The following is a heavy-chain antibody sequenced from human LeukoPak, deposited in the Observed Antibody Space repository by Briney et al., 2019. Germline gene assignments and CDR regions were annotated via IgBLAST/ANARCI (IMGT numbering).Heavy chain of an antibody. CDR2: INPSGGST. CDR3: ASPDAAMESAFDY. V-gene: IGHV1-46*01. Sequence: ASVKVSCKASGYTFTSYYMHWVRQAPGQGLEWMGIINPSGGSTNYAQRFQGRVTITTDESTSTAYMELSSLRSEDTAVYYCASPDAAMESAFDYWGQGTLLTVSS. CDR1: GYTFTSYY. J-gene: IGHJ4*02. D-gene: IGHD5-18*01.